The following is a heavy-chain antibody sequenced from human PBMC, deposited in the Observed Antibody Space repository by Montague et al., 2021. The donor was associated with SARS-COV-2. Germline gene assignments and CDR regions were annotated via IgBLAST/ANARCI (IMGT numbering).Heavy chain of an antibody. Sequence: SETLSLTCAVHGGSFSTYSWDWIRHPPGKGLEWLGEIHHGGSTNYNPSLKSRVTISADTSKNKFSLKLTSVAAADTAVYYGARLGDGVVPSPILGVGPYYSYYYMDVWGKGTTVTVSS. D-gene: IGHD3-10*01. V-gene: IGHV4-34*01. CDR1: GGSFSTYS. CDR3: ARLGDGVVPSPILGVGPYYSYYYMDV. CDR2: IHHGGST. J-gene: IGHJ6*03.